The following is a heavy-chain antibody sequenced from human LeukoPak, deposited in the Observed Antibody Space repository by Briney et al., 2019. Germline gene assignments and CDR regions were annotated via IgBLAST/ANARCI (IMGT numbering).Heavy chain of an antibody. CDR1: GFTFNNAW. J-gene: IGHJ4*02. CDR2: IKSKTDGGTT. V-gene: IGHV3-15*01. CDR3: TTTVYGSSSWFSSLAFDY. D-gene: IGHD6-13*01. Sequence: GGSLRLSCAASGFTFNNAWMSWVRQAPGKGLEWVGRIKSKTDGGTTDYAAPVKGRFTISRDDSKNTLYLQMNSLKTEDTAVYYCTTTVYGSSSWFSSLAFDYWGQGTLVTVSS.